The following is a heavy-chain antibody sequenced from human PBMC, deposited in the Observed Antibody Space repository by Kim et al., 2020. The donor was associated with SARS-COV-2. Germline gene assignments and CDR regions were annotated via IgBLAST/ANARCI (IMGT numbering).Heavy chain of an antibody. Sequence: GGSLRLSCAASGFTFSTYGMHWVRQAPGKGLEWVAMIWNDGSHKYYADSMKGRFTISRDNSKNTLYLQMTSLRAEDTAVYYCATEYSSSSAFDYWGQGTLVTVSS. J-gene: IGHJ4*02. CDR2: IWNDGSHK. CDR3: ATEYSSSSAFDY. D-gene: IGHD6-6*01. CDR1: GFTFSTYG. V-gene: IGHV3-33*01.